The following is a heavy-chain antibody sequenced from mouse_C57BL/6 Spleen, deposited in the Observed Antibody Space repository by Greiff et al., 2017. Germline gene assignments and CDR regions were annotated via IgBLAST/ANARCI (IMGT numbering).Heavy chain of an antibody. CDR2: IWSDGST. Sequence: QVQLKQSGPGLVAPSQSLSITCTVSGFSLTSYGVHWVRQPPGKGLEWLVVIWSDGSTTYNSALKSRLSISKDNSKSQVFLKMNSLQTDDTAMYYCARQYYGSSPGAMDYWGQGTSVTVSS. J-gene: IGHJ4*01. D-gene: IGHD1-1*01. V-gene: IGHV2-6-1*01. CDR1: GFSLTSYG. CDR3: ARQYYGSSPGAMDY.